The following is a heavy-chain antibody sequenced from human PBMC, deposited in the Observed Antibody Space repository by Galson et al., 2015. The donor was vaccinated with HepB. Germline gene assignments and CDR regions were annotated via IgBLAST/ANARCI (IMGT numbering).Heavy chain of an antibody. Sequence: QTGAEVKKPGESLTISCKGSGYTFTSYWISWVRQMPGKGLEWMGRIDPSDSSTSYSPSFQGHVTISGDKSISTAYLHWSSLKASDTAMYYCARRPPEYGAYALELWGQGTMVTAST. CDR1: GYTFTSYW. J-gene: IGHJ3*01. CDR3: ARRPPEYGAYALEL. V-gene: IGHV5-10-1*01. D-gene: IGHD4-17*01. CDR2: IDPSDSST.